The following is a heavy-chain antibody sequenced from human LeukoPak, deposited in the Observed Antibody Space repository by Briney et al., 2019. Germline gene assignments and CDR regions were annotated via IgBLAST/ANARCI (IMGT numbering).Heavy chain of an antibody. D-gene: IGHD1-26*01. V-gene: IGHV4-39*07. J-gene: IGHJ4*02. CDR2: IYYSGNT. CDR1: GVSISSSSYH. Sequence: SETLSLTCTVSGVSISSSSYHWGWVRQPPGKGLEWIGDIYYSGNTNYNPSLKSRVTISVDTSKNQFSLKLNSVTAADTAVYYCARDLSGSYFDYWGQGTLVTVSS. CDR3: ARDLSGSYFDY.